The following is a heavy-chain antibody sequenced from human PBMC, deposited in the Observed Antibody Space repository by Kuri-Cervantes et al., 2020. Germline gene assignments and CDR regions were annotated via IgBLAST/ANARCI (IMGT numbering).Heavy chain of an antibody. CDR2: INHSGST. CDR1: GGSFSGYY. CDR3: ASEYYYDSSGYY. Sequence: SQTLSLTCAVYGGSFSGYYWSWIRQPPGKGLEWIGEINHSGSTNYNPSLKSRVTISVDTSKNQFSLKLSSVTAADTAVYYCASEYYYDSSGYYLGQGTLVTVSS. J-gene: IGHJ4*02. D-gene: IGHD3-22*01. V-gene: IGHV4-34*01.